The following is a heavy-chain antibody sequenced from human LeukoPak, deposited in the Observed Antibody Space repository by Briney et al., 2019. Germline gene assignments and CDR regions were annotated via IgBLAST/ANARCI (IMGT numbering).Heavy chain of an antibody. Sequence: SQTLSLTCALSGDSVSSNSAAWNWIRQSPSRGLEWLGRTYYRSKWYNDYAVSVKSRITINPDTSKNQFSLQLNSVTPEDTAVYYCARVVPAAMLYYYGMDVWGQGTTVTVSS. CDR3: ARVVPAAMLYYYGMDV. D-gene: IGHD2-2*01. CDR1: GDSVSSNSAA. V-gene: IGHV6-1*01. CDR2: TYYRSKWYN. J-gene: IGHJ6*02.